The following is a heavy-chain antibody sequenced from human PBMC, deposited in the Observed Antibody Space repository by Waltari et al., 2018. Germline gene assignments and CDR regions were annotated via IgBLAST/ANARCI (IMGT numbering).Heavy chain of an antibody. V-gene: IGHV4-61*09. Sequence: QVQLQESGPGLVKPSQTLSLTCTVSGGSISSGSYYWSWIRQPAGKGLEWIGYIYTRGSTNYNPSLRSRVPISVDTSKNQFSLKLSSVTAADTAVYYCARDSGTTVTPFDYWGQGTLVTVSS. CDR1: GGSISSGSYY. CDR2: IYTRGST. CDR3: ARDSGTTVTPFDY. J-gene: IGHJ4*02. D-gene: IGHD4-17*01.